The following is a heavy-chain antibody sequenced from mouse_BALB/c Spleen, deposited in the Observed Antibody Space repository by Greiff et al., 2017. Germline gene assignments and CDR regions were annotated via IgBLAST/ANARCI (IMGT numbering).Heavy chain of an antibody. J-gene: IGHJ3*01. CDR3: TRGKGFAY. Sequence: LQQPGSELVRPGASVKLSCKASGYTFTSYWMHWVKQRPGQGLEWIGNIYPGSGSTNYDEKFKSKATLTVDTSSSTAYMQLSSLTSEDSAVYYCTRGKGFAYWGQGTLVTVSA. V-gene: IGHV1S22*01. CDR2: IYPGSGST. CDR1: GYTFTSYW.